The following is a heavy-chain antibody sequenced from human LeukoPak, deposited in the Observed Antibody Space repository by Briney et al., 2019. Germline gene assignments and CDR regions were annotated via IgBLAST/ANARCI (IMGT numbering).Heavy chain of an antibody. D-gene: IGHD6-19*01. V-gene: IGHV3-11*01. CDR3: AISGYSSGWYLGALFDY. CDR1: GFTFSDYY. Sequence: GGSLRLSYAASGFTFSDYYMSWIRQAPGKGLERVSYISSSGSTIYYADSVKGRFTISRDNAKNSLYLQMNSLRAEDTAVYYCAISGYSSGWYLGALFDYWGQGTLVTVSS. CDR2: ISSSGSTI. J-gene: IGHJ4*02.